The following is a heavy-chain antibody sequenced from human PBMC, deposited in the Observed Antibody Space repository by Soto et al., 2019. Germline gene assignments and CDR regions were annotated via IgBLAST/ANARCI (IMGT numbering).Heavy chain of an antibody. Sequence: PSETLSLTCTVSGGSLSSYYWSWIRQSAGRGLEWIWRVHTSGSIVYNPSLQSRVSMSLDTYKNQFFLRLTSVTAADTAVYFCARDSPPIDYWGQGTLVTVSS. J-gene: IGHJ4*02. CDR2: VHTSGSI. CDR3: ARDSPPIDY. CDR1: GGSLSSYY. V-gene: IGHV4-4*07.